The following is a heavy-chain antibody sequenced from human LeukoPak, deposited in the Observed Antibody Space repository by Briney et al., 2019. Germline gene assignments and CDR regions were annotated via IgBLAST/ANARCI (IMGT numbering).Heavy chain of an antibody. CDR3: ARRGDLDVDMATIPFDY. J-gene: IGHJ4*02. CDR1: GGSFSGYY. CDR2: IYYSGSN. Sequence: PSETLSLTCAVYGGSFSGYYWDWIRQPPGKGLDGFGSIYYSGSNYYNPSLKSRVTISVDTSKNQFTLKLSSVTAADTAVYYCARRGDLDVDMATIPFDYWGQGTLVTVSS. D-gene: IGHD5-24*01. V-gene: IGHV4-39*01.